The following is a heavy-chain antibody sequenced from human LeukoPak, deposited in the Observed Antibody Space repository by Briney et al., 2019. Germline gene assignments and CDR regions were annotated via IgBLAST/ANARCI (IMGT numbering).Heavy chain of an antibody. CDR3: GRPRPGFGGYEH. Sequence: PSETLSLTCTVSGGSISSSSYYWGWVRQPPGKGLEWVGSINYSGNTHYNPSLKSRVTISIDTSKNQFSLKLSSVTATDTAVYYCGRPRPGFGGYEHWGQGTLVTVSS. CDR1: GGSISSSSYY. V-gene: IGHV4-39*01. J-gene: IGHJ4*02. CDR2: INYSGNT. D-gene: IGHD5-12*01.